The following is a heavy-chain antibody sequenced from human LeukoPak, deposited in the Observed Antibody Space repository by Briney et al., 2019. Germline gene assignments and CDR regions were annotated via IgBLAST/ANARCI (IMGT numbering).Heavy chain of an antibody. D-gene: IGHD2/OR15-2a*01. CDR2: IWYDGSNQ. J-gene: IGHJ4*02. CDR3: ARDLSFGSMSFDD. V-gene: IGHV3-33*01. Sequence: GGSLRLSCAASGFTFSSYGMHWVRQAPGKGLEWVALIWYDGSNQNYADSVKGRFTIPRDSSKNTLYLQMNSLRAEDTALYFCARDLSFGSMSFDDWGQGTLVTVSS. CDR1: GFTFSSYG.